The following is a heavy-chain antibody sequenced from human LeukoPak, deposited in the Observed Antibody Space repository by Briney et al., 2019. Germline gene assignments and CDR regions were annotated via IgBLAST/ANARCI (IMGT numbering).Heavy chain of an antibody. CDR1: GFTFSSYW. CDR3: ARDRTLWFGELLFSYYYGMDV. D-gene: IGHD3-10*01. V-gene: IGHV3-7*01. Sequence: PGGSLRLSCAASGFTFSSYWMSWVRQAPGKGLEWVANIKQDGSEKYYVDSVKGRFTISRDNAKNSLYLQMNSLRAEDTAVYYCARDRTLWFGELLFSYYYGMDVWGQGTTVTVSS. J-gene: IGHJ6*02. CDR2: IKQDGSEK.